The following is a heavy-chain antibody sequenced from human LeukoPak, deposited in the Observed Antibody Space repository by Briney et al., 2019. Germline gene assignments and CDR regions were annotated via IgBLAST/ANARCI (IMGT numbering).Heavy chain of an antibody. Sequence: GASVKVSCKASGYTFTGYYMHWVRQAPGQGLEWMGRINPNSGGTNYAQKFQGRVTMTRDTSISTAYMELSRLRPDDTAVYYCARLEQQLAPTDYWGQGTLVTVSS. V-gene: IGHV1-2*06. CDR2: INPNSGGT. D-gene: IGHD6-13*01. CDR1: GYTFTGYY. J-gene: IGHJ4*02. CDR3: ARLEQQLAPTDY.